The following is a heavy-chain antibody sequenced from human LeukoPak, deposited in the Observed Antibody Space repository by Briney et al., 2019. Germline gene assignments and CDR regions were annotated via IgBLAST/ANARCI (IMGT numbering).Heavy chain of an antibody. J-gene: IGHJ4*02. Sequence: GGSLRLSCAASGFTFSSYWMSWVRQAPGKGLEWVANIKQDGSEKYYVDSVKGRFTISRDSAKNSLYLQMNSLRAEDTAVYYCARSSHGDPYYFDYWGQGTLVTVSS. CDR1: GFTFSSYW. CDR2: IKQDGSEK. D-gene: IGHD4-17*01. CDR3: ARSSHGDPYYFDY. V-gene: IGHV3-7*01.